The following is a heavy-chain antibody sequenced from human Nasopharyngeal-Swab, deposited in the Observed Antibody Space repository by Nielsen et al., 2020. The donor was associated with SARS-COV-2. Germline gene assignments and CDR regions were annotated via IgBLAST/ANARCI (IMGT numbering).Heavy chain of an antibody. CDR2: ITYNGNT. Sequence: PGKGLEWIAFITYNGNTYYDPSLKSRVSLSLDTSGNQISLNLTAVIAADTAVYYCASGHTNGYPYHSYYYMDVWGKGTTVTVSS. J-gene: IGHJ6*03. CDR3: ASGHTNGYPYHSYYYMDV. V-gene: IGHV4-31*02. D-gene: IGHD2-8*01.